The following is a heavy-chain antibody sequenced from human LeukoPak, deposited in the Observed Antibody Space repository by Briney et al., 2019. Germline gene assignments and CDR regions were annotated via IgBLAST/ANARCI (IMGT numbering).Heavy chain of an antibody. J-gene: IGHJ6*03. D-gene: IGHD5-12*01. CDR2: ISTSSSYI. Sequence: GGSLRLSCAAYGFTFSSYSMNWVRQAPGKGLEWVSFISTSSSYIYYADSVKGRFTISRDNAKNSLYLEMNSPRAEDTAVYYCAKAQSSGYDFKYYYYYMDVWGKGTTVTISS. CDR1: GFTFSSYS. V-gene: IGHV3-21*01. CDR3: AKAQSSGYDFKYYYYYMDV.